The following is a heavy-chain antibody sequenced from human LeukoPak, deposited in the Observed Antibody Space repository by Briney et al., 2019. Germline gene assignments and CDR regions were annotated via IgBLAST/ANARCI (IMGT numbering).Heavy chain of an antibody. J-gene: IGHJ3*02. CDR1: GGSISSGGYY. V-gene: IGHV4-61*08. D-gene: IGHD2-21*02. Sequence: SETLSLTCTVSGGSISSGGYYWSWIRQHPGKGLEWIGYIYYSGSTNYNPSLKSRVTISVDTSKNQFSLKLSSVTAADTAVYYCARTEVVTADPSAFDIWGQGTMVTVSS. CDR3: ARTEVVTADPSAFDI. CDR2: IYYSGST.